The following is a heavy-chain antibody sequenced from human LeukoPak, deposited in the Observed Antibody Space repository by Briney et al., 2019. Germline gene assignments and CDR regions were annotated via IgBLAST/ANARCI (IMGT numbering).Heavy chain of an antibody. CDR3: ANHPGGSFDY. CDR2: IKQDGSTK. CDR1: GFTFSSAW. V-gene: IGHV3-7*03. Sequence: GGSLRLSCAASGFTFSSAWMSWVRQAPGKGLEWVAIIKQDGSTKYYVDSVKGRFTISRDNVKNSVYLQTDSLRAEDTAMYYCANHPGGSFDYWGQGTLVAVSS. D-gene: IGHD3-16*01. J-gene: IGHJ4*02.